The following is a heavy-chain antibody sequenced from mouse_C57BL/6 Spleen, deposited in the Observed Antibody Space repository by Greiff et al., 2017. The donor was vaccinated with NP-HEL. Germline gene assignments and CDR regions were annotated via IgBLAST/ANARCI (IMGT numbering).Heavy chain of an antibody. CDR1: GYTFTDYY. V-gene: IGHV1-26*01. CDR2: INPNNGGT. Sequence: EVQLQQSGPELVKPGASVKISCKASGYTFTDYYMNWVKQSHGKSLEWIGDINPNNGGTSYNQKFKGKATLTVDKSSSTAYMELRSLTSEDSAVYYCAREGSDYYGSRPYYFDYGGQGTTLTVSS. J-gene: IGHJ2*01. D-gene: IGHD1-1*01. CDR3: AREGSDYYGSRPYYFDY.